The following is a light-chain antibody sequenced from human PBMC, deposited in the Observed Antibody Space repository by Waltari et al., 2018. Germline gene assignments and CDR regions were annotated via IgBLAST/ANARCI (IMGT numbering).Light chain of an antibody. CDR1: SSNIGSHY. CDR3: AAWDDSLRGGV. J-gene: IGLJ1*01. CDR2: RKN. Sequence: QSVLTQPPSASGTPGQRVTISCSGSSSNIGSHYVYWYQQLPGTAPKLLIYRKNQRPSGVPVRCSGSKSGTSASLAISGLRSEDEADYYCAAWDDSLRGGVFGTGTRVTVL. V-gene: IGLV1-47*01.